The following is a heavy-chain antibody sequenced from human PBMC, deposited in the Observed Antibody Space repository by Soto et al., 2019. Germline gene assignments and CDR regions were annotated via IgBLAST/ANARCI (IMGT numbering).Heavy chain of an antibody. D-gene: IGHD3-10*02. CDR1: GDTFTNFG. J-gene: IGHJ5*02. Sequence: HLVQSGPEANKPGAAVTISCKTTGDTFTNFGLSWVRQAPGQGLEWMGWIATYNSNRNYAQKFQGRRTLSPERSTSTAYMELKRLQHDDTAVYYCARVVRGVVTWFDPWGQGTLVTVSS. CDR3: ARVVRGVVTWFDP. V-gene: IGHV1-18*01. CDR2: IATYNSNR.